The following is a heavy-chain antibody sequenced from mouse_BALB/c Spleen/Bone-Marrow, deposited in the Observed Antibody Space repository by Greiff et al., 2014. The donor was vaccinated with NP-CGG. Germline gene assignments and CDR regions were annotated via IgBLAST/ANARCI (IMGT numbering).Heavy chain of an antibody. CDR1: GYTFTSYW. Sequence: VQLQQSGAELVKPGASVKLSCKASGYTFTSYWMHWVKQGPGQGLEWIGEINPSNGRTNYNEKFKTKATLTVDKSSSTAYMQLSSLTSEDSAVYYCARNYGNTDYWGQGTTLTVSS. CDR3: ARNYGNTDY. V-gene: IGHV1S81*02. J-gene: IGHJ2*01. D-gene: IGHD2-1*01. CDR2: INPSNGRT.